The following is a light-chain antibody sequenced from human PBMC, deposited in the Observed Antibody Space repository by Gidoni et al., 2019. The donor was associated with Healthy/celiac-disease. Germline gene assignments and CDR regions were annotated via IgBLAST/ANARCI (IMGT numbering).Light chain of an antibody. CDR2: KVS. CDR1: QSLVYSDGNTY. J-gene: IGKJ4*01. V-gene: IGKV2-30*01. CDR3: MQGTHWLT. Sequence: DVVITQSPLSLPVTLGQPASISCRSSQSLVYSDGNTYLNWFQQRPGQSPRRLIYKVSNRDSGVPDRFSGRGSGTDFTLKISRVEAEDVGVYYCMQGTHWLTFGGGTKVEIK.